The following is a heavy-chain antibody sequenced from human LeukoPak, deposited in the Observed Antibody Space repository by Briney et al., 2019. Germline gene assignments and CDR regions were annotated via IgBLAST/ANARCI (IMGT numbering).Heavy chain of an antibody. D-gene: IGHD3-22*01. CDR2: ISYDGSNK. J-gene: IGHJ5*02. CDR1: GFTFSSYA. V-gene: IGHV3-30*01. CDR3: ARSPKAGYDSSGYSWSVNWFDP. Sequence: GRSLRLSCAASGFTFSSYAMHWVRQAPGKGLEWVAVISYDGSNKYYADSVKGRFTISRDNSKNTLYLQMNSLRAEDTAVYYCARSPKAGYDSSGYSWSVNWFDPWGQGTLVTVSS.